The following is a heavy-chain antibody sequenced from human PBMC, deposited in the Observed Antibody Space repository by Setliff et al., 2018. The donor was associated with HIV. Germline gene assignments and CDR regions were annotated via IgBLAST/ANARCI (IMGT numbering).Heavy chain of an antibody. V-gene: IGHV4-31*03. CDR2: IYDSGSS. Sequence: SETLSLTCTVSGASISSPNYYWSWIRQHPGKGLEFIGCIYDSGSSYYNPSLKSRVVISLDTSKNQFSLRLSSVTAADTAVYYCASRCGGDFWGQGTLVTVSS. J-gene: IGHJ4*02. D-gene: IGHD2-21*01. CDR3: ASRCGGDF. CDR1: GASISSPNYY.